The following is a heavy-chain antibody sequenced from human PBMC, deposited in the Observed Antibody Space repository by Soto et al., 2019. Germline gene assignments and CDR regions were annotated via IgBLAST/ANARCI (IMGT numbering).Heavy chain of an antibody. V-gene: IGHV4-31*03. CDR3: ARGQTSSSTTYYYGMDV. J-gene: IGHJ6*02. D-gene: IGHD2-2*01. CDR1: GSCISSGDYY. Sequence: TLPRTCTVSGSCISSGDYYWSWIRQHPGKGLEWIGYIHHSGSTYYNPSLKSRVTISLDTSKNQFSLKLSSVTAADTAVYYCARGQTSSSTTYYYGMDVWGQGTTVTVSS. CDR2: IHHSGST.